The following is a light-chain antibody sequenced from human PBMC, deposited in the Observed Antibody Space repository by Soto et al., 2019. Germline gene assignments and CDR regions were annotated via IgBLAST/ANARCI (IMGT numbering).Light chain of an antibody. Sequence: PGERVTLSCRASQSVSSSYLTWYQQKPGQAPRLLIYGASTRATSIPDRFSGGGSGTDFSLTISRLDPEDFAVYYCQQYSSSPITFGQGTRLEIK. CDR1: QSVSSSY. CDR3: QQYSSSPIT. V-gene: IGKV3-20*01. CDR2: GAS. J-gene: IGKJ5*01.